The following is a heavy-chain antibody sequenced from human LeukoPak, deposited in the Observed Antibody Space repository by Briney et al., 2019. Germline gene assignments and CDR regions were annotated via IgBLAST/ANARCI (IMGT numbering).Heavy chain of an antibody. V-gene: IGHV1-2*02. Sequence: RVASVKVSCKASGYTFTGYYMHWVRQAPGQGLEWMGWINPNSGGTNYAQKFQGRVTMTRDTSISTAYMELSRLRSDDTAAYYCARDRLAYCGGDCYPGYYWGQGTLVTVSS. CDR3: ARDRLAYCGGDCYPGYY. D-gene: IGHD2-21*02. CDR2: INPNSGGT. CDR1: GYTFTGYY. J-gene: IGHJ4*02.